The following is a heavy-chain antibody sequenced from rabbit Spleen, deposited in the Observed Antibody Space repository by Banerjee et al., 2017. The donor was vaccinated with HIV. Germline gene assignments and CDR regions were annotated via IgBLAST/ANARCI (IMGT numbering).Heavy chain of an antibody. V-gene: IGHV1S45*01. CDR3: ARDSGSGPYIDGYFNL. J-gene: IGHJ4*01. CDR2: INVLTGKA. Sequence: QEQLVESGGGLVKPGASLTLTCKASGFPFSEKAVMCWVRQAPGKGLTWIACINVLTGKAVYASWAKGRFTFSRTSSTTVTLQMTSLTAADTATYFCARDSGSGPYIDGYFNLWGQGTLVTVS. D-gene: IGHD1-1*01. CDR1: GFPFSEKAV.